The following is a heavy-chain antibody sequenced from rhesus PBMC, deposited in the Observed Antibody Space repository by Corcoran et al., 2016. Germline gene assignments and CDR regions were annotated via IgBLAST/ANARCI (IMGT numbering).Heavy chain of an antibody. Sequence: EVQLVQSGAEVKRPGESLKISCRNSGYSFTSYWISWVRQMPGKGLEWMGAIDPSDSDTRYSPSFQGQVTISADKSISTAYLQWSSLKASDSATYYCAKDLGPYYNDWGQGVVVTVSS. CDR1: GYSFTSYW. J-gene: IGHJ6*01. CDR2: IDPSDSDT. D-gene: IGHD3-3*01. V-gene: IGHV5-2*01. CDR3: AKDLGPYYND.